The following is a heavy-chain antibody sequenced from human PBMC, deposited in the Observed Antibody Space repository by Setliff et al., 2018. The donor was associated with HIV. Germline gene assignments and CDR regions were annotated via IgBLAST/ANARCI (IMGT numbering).Heavy chain of an antibody. CDR1: GGSFGDYH. Sequence: SETLSLTCTLSGGSFGDYHWSWIRQPAGRGLEWIGRIFRSGTTDYKSSLKSRVTISIDTSRNQFSLRLTSVTAEDTAVYYCARDRHYSGLGSYGPWGPGTLVTVSS. CDR2: IFRSGTT. V-gene: IGHV4-4*07. CDR3: ARDRHYSGLGSYGP. J-gene: IGHJ5*02. D-gene: IGHD3-10*01.